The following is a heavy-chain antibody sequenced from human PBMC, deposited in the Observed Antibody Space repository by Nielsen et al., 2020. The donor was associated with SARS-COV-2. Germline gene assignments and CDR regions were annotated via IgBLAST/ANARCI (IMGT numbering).Heavy chain of an antibody. CDR1: GFTFSDYY. Sequence: GESLKISCAASGFTFSDYYMSWIRQASGKGLEWVSYISSSGSTIYYADSVKGRFTISRDNAKNSLYLQMNSLRAEDTAVYYCARFIAAAGWYYYYGMDVWGQGTTVTVSS. V-gene: IGHV3-11*01. CDR3: ARFIAAAGWYYYYGMDV. J-gene: IGHJ6*02. CDR2: ISSSGSTI. D-gene: IGHD6-13*01.